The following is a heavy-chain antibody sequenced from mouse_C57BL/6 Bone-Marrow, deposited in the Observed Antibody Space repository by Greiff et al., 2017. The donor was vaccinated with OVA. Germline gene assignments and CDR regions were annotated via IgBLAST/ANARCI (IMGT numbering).Heavy chain of an antibody. J-gene: IGHJ3*01. CDR1: GYTFTDYY. Sequence: VKLQQSGAELVRPGASVKLSCKASGYTFTDYYINWVKQRPGQGLEWIARIYPGSGNTYYNEKFKGKATLTAEKSSSTAYMQLSSLTSEDSAVYFCARSGGLRLSAWFAYWGQGTLVTVSA. D-gene: IGHD2-4*01. CDR2: IYPGSGNT. CDR3: ARSGGLRLSAWFAY. V-gene: IGHV1-76*01.